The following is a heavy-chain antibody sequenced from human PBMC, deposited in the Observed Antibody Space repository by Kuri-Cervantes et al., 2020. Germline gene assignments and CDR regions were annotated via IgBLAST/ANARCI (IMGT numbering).Heavy chain of an antibody. J-gene: IGHJ6*02. V-gene: IGHV3-11*01. CDR2: ISQSGTSM. D-gene: IGHD1-26*01. CDR3: ARWVGGLDV. CDR1: GFTFSDYY. Sequence: LSLTCAASGFTFSDYYMSWIRQAPGKGLEWVSYISQSGTSMIHADSVKGRFTISRDNAKNSLYLQMSSLRVEDTAIYYCARWVGGLDVRGQGTTVTVSS.